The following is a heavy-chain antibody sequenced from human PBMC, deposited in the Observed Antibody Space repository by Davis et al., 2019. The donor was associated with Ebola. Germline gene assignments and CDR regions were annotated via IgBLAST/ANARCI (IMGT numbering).Heavy chain of an antibody. CDR3: ATQPYCSGGSCSTRYYYYGMDV. CDR1: GFTFSSYG. CDR2: IWYDGSNK. J-gene: IGHJ6*02. V-gene: IGHV3-33*01. Sequence: PGGSLRLSCAASGFTFSSYGMHWVRQAPGKGLEWVAVIWYDGSNKYYADSVKGRFTISRDNSKNTLYLQMNSLRAEDTAVYYCATQPYCSGGSCSTRYYYYGMDVWGQGTTVTVSS. D-gene: IGHD2-15*01.